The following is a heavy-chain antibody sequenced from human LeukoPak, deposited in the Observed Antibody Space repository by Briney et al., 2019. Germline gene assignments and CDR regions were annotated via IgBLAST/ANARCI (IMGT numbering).Heavy chain of an antibody. CDR3: ARDSGMATVDY. V-gene: IGHV3-21*01. CDR1: GFTFSSYS. J-gene: IGHJ4*02. CDR2: ITSSSIYI. Sequence: AGGSLRLSCAASGFTFSSYSMNWVRQAAGKGLEWVSSITSSSIYIYYAHSVKGRFTISRDNAKTSLYLQMNSLRAEDTAVYYCARDSGMATVDYWGQGTLVTVSS. D-gene: IGHD5-24*01.